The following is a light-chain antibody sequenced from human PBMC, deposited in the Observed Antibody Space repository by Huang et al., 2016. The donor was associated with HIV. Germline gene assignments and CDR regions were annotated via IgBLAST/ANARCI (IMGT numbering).Light chain of an antibody. J-gene: IGKJ2*01. CDR2: AAS. V-gene: IGKV1-39*01. Sequence: DIQMNQSPTSMSASVGDRVTNTCRASQSIRNYLNWDQQKQGKAPKLLIYAASSLHSRLPSKFSGSGSGTDFTLNISILQPEDFATYFCQQSYNTPTFGQGTRLEIK. CDR3: QQSYNTPT. CDR1: QSIRNY.